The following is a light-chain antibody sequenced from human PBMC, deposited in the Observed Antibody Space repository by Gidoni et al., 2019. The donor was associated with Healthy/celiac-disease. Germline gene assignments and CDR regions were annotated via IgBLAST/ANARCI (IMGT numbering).Light chain of an antibody. Sequence: EIVFTQPPGTLSLSPGERATLSSRASQSVSSSYFAWYQQKPGQAPRLLIYGASSRATGIPDRFSGSGSGTDFTLTISRLEPEDFAVYYCQQYGSSPRTFXQXTKVXIK. CDR2: GAS. V-gene: IGKV3-20*01. J-gene: IGKJ1*01. CDR3: QQYGSSPRT. CDR1: QSVSSSY.